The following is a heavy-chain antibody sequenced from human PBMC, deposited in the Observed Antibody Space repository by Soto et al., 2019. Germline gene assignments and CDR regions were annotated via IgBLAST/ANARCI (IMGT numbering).Heavy chain of an antibody. CDR3: ARRVSTYRGYSGSYFHYYYGMDV. D-gene: IGHD1-26*01. CDR1: EGTFSSYA. J-gene: IGHJ6*02. Sequence: QVQLVQSGAEVKKPGSSVKVSCKASEGTFSSYAISWVRQAPIQGIEWMGGIIPIFGTANYAQKFQGRVTITADESTSTAYMELSSLRSEDTAVYFCARRVSTYRGYSGSYFHYYYGMDVWGQGTTVTVSS. CDR2: IIPIFGTA. V-gene: IGHV1-69*01.